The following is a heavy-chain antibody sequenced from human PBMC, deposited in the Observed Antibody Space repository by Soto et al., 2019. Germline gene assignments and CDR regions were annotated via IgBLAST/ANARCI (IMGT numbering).Heavy chain of an antibody. J-gene: IGHJ6*02. Sequence: QVQLVQSGAEVKKPGSSVKVSCKASGGTFSSYAISWVRQAPGQGLEWMGGIIPIFGTANYAQKFQGRVTITADESTSTAYMELSSLRSEDTAVYYCARDRQYSYDYYYYYDGMYVWGQGTTVTVSS. V-gene: IGHV1-69*01. CDR2: IIPIFGTA. D-gene: IGHD5-18*01. CDR3: ARDRQYSYDYYYYYDGMYV. CDR1: GGTFSSYA.